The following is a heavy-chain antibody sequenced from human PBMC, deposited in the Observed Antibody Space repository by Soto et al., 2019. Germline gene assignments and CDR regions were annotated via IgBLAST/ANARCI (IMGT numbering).Heavy chain of an antibody. V-gene: IGHV1-69*13. J-gene: IGHJ6*02. Sequence: SVKVSCKASGGTFSSYAISWVRQAPGQGLEWMGGIIPIFGTANYAQKFQGRVTITADESTSTAYMELSSLRSEDTALYYCARVWGYCSSTSCYTYYYGMDVWGQGTTVTVSS. CDR2: IIPIFGTA. CDR3: ARVWGYCSSTSCYTYYYGMDV. D-gene: IGHD2-2*02. CDR1: GGTFSSYA.